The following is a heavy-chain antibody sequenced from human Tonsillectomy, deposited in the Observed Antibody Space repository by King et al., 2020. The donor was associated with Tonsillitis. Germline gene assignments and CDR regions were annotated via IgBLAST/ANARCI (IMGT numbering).Heavy chain of an antibody. J-gene: IGHJ3*02. CDR2: ISCNSGSR. CDR3: AKDFSAVAGNDAFDI. V-gene: IGHV3-9*01. Sequence: VQLVESGGGLVQPVRSLRLSCAASGFTFDDCAMHWVRQAPGKGLEGVSGISCNSGSRGYADLVKGRFTISCDNAKNSLYLQRNSLGAEDTALYYCAKDFSAVAGNDAFDIWGQGTMVTVSS. CDR1: GFTFDDCA. D-gene: IGHD6-19*01.